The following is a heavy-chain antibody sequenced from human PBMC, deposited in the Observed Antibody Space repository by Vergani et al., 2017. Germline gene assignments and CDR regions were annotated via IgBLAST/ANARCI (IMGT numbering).Heavy chain of an antibody. V-gene: IGHV3-23*01. J-gene: IGHJ6*02. Sequence: EVQLLESGGNLIQPGGSLRLSCGASGFTFSSYAMTWVRLAPGKGLQWVSAISGSGGNTFYTDSVKGRFTISRDNSKDTLYLQMNSLRVEDTAIYYCVMARDPNCKGGNCYSYYYGLDLWGQGTTVTVSS. CDR1: GFTFSSYA. CDR2: ISGSGGNT. CDR3: VMARDPNCKGGNCYSYYYGLDL. D-gene: IGHD2-21*01.